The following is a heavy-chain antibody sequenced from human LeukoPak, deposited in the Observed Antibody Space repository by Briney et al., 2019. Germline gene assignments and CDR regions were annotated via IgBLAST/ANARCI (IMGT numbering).Heavy chain of an antibody. D-gene: IGHD3-22*01. CDR2: IYSGGST. CDR1: GFTVSSNY. J-gene: IGHJ6*02. Sequence: GGSLRLSCAASGFTVSSNYMSWVRQAPGKGLEWVSVIYSGGSTYYADSVKGRFTISRDNSKNTLYLQMDGLRAEDTAVYYCARVGYRNDSSGYYFNYYYYHGMDVWGQGTTVTVSS. CDR3: ARVGYRNDSSGYYFNYYYYHGMDV. V-gene: IGHV3-53*01.